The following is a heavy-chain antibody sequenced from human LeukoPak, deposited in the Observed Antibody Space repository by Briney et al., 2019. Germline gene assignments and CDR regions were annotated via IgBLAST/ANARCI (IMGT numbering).Heavy chain of an antibody. CDR1: GGSFSRYF. D-gene: IGHD3-3*01. V-gene: IGHV4-59*01. CDR3: AREYFSANYFFYYMDV. J-gene: IGHJ6*03. Sequence: KSSETLSLTCTVSGGSFSRYFWTWIRQTPGKGLEWIDYIDHSGSTNYSPSLQSRVTISIDTSKNQFSLKLNSVTAADTAVYYCAREYFSANYFFYYMDVWGTGTTVTVSS. CDR2: IDHSGST.